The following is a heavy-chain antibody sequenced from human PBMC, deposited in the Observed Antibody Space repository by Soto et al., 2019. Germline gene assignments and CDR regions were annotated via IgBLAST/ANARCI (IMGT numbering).Heavy chain of an antibody. CDR3: ARHFSSSWAYYFYMDV. CDR2: IYYSGST. J-gene: IGHJ6*03. D-gene: IGHD6-13*01. Sequence: ETLSLTCTVSGGSISSSSYYWGWIRQPPGKGLEWIGSIYYSGSTYYNPSLKSRVTISVDTSKNQFSLKLSSVTAADTAVYYCARHFSSSWAYYFYMDVWGKGTTVTVSS. V-gene: IGHV4-39*01. CDR1: GGSISSSSYY.